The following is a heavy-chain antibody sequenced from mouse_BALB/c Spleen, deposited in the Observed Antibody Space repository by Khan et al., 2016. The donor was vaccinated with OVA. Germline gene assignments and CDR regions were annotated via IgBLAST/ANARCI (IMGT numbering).Heavy chain of an antibody. J-gene: IGHJ2*01. Sequence: QVQLKESGPGLVAPSQSLSITCTVSGFSLTSYGVHWVRQPPGKGLEWLGVIWAGGGTHYNSAHMSRRRLSKDKSNSQVFFKMNNKQTYFTAMYYCARLEDIWGQGTTLTVSS. V-gene: IGHV2-9*02. CDR1: GFSLTSYG. CDR2: IWAGGGT. CDR3: ARLEDI. D-gene: IGHD1-3*01.